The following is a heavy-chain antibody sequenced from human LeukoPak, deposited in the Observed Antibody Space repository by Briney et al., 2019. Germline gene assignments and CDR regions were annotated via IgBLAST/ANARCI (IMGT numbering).Heavy chain of an antibody. J-gene: IGHJ4*02. CDR2: IRYDGSNE. CDR1: GLIFSSYA. D-gene: IGHD3-22*01. CDR3: AKDGFYFGSSDYYYFDY. V-gene: IGHV3-30*02. Sequence: GGSLRLSCGASGLIFSSYAMHWVRQAPGKGLEWVAFIRYDGSNEFYADSVQGRFTISRDNSKNTLYLQMNSLRAEDTAVYYCAKDGFYFGSSDYYYFDYWGQGTLVTVSS.